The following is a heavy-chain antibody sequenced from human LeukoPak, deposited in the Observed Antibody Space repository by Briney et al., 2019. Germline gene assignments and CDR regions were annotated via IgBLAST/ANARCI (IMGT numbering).Heavy chain of an antibody. V-gene: IGHV3-66*02. Sequence: PGGSLRLSCAASGFTVSSNYMSWVRQAPGKGLEWVSVIYSGGSTYYADSVKGRLTISRDNSKNTLYLQMNSLRAEDTAVYYCARDLGGYGISYYYYMGVWGKGTTVTVSS. D-gene: IGHD2-21*01. J-gene: IGHJ6*03. CDR1: GFTVSSNY. CDR2: IYSGGST. CDR3: ARDLGGYGISYYYYMGV.